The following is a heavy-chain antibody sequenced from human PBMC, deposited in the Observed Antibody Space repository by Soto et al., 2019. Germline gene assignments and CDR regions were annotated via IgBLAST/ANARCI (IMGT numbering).Heavy chain of an antibody. D-gene: IGHD3-3*01. V-gene: IGHV1-3*01. CDR2: INAGNGNT. J-gene: IGHJ6*02. CDR3: ARGLHPHLRFLEWLPSYDMDV. Sequence: ASVKVSCKASGYTFTSYAMHWVRQAPGQRLEWMGWINAGNGNTKYSQKFQGRVTITRDTSASTAYMELSSLRSEDTAVYYCARGLHPHLRFLEWLPSYDMDVWGQGTTVTVSS. CDR1: GYTFTSYA.